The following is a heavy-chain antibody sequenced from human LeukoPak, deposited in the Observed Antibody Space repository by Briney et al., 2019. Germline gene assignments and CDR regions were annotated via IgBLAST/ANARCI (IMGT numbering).Heavy chain of an antibody. CDR3: ARGYSTTADAFDI. Sequence: KPSETLSLTCTVSGGSISSYYWSWIRQPPGKGLEWVGYIYYSGSTNYNPSLKSRVTISVDTSKNQFSLKLSSVNAADTAVYYCARGYSTTADAFDIWGQGTMVTVSS. CDR1: GGSISSYY. V-gene: IGHV4-59*01. D-gene: IGHD6-13*01. J-gene: IGHJ3*02. CDR2: IYYSGST.